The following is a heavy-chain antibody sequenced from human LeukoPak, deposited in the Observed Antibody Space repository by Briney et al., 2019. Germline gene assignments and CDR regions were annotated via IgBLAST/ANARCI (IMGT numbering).Heavy chain of an antibody. CDR3: ARVLGYRYFDY. Sequence: PSQTLSLTCAVSGGSISSGGYSWSWIRQPPGRGLEWIGYINHSGSTNYNPSLKSRVTISVDTSKNQFSLKLSSVTAADTAVYYCARVLGYRYFDYWGQGTLVTVSS. D-gene: IGHD1-1*01. CDR1: GGSISSGGYS. V-gene: IGHV4-30-2*01. J-gene: IGHJ4*02. CDR2: INHSGST.